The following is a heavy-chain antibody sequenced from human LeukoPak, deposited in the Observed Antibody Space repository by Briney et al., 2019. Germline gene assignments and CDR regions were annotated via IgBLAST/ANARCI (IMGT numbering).Heavy chain of an antibody. CDR2: IYYSGNT. J-gene: IGHJ4*02. D-gene: IGHD3-22*01. CDR3: ARAVGYDSSGYYPFDY. CDR1: GDSISTSAYY. V-gene: IGHV4-39*01. Sequence: SETLSLTCIVSGDSISTSAYYWGWIRQPPGAGLQWIGSIYYSGNTYYNSSLKSRVTISVDTSTSQFSLRLSSVTAADTAVYYCARAVGYDSSGYYPFDYWGQGTLVTVSS.